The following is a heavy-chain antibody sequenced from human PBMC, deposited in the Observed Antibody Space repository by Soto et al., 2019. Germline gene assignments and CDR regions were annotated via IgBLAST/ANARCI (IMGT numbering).Heavy chain of an antibody. CDR2: IDNSGSYT. J-gene: IGHJ5*02. V-gene: IGHV3-11*06. CDR3: ERGNVGATGCFDT. Sequence: GGSLRLSCAASGFTLSDYYMSWIRQAPGKGLEWVSYIDNSGSYTNYGDSVKGRFTISRDNAKNSLYLQMNSLSAEDTAVYYCERGNVGATGCFDTWGQGTLVTVSS. D-gene: IGHD1-26*01. CDR1: GFTLSDYY.